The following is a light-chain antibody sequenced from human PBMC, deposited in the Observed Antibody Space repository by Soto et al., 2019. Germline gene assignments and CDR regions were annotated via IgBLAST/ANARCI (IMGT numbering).Light chain of an antibody. Sequence: QSALTQPASVSGSPGQSITISCTGTSSDVGSYNLVSWYQQHPGEAPKLMIYGGTKRPSGVSNRFSGSKSGNTASLTIAGLQAEDEADYHCCSYTGISTYYVFGTGTKLTVL. CDR3: CSYTGISTYYV. J-gene: IGLJ1*01. CDR2: GGT. V-gene: IGLV2-23*01. CDR1: SSDVGSYNL.